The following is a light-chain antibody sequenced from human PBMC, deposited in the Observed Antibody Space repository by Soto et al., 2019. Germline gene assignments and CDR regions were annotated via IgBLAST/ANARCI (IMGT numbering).Light chain of an antibody. CDR2: SNN. V-gene: IGLV1-47*02. CDR1: RSNIGSDF. J-gene: IGLJ3*02. Sequence: QSVLTQPPSVSGTPGQTVTISCSGGRSNIGSDFVYWYQRLPGTAPKLLIYSNNQRPSGVPDRFSGSKSGTSASLAISGLRSEDEADYYCAAWDDSLSGRVFGGGTQLTVL. CDR3: AAWDDSLSGRV.